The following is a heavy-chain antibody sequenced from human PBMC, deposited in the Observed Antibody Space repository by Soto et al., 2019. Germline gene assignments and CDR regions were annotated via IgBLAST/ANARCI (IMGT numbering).Heavy chain of an antibody. Sequence: QAHLVQSGAEVKKPGASVKVSCKASGYTFSSYGISWVRQAPGQGFEWMGWINPYTGNTNYAQKFQGRVTMTTDTSTSTAYMDLRSLTSDDTAVYYCARVWFGELSSDCWGQGTLVTVSS. CDR2: INPYTGNT. J-gene: IGHJ4*02. CDR3: ARVWFGELSSDC. D-gene: IGHD3-10*01. CDR1: GYTFSSYG. V-gene: IGHV1-18*01.